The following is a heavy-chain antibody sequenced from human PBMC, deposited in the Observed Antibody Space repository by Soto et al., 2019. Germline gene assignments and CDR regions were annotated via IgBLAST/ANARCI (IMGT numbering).Heavy chain of an antibody. D-gene: IGHD2-15*01. CDR1: GFTFSSYA. J-gene: IGHJ4*02. V-gene: IGHV3-23*01. CDR3: AKRRGAGGHFDY. Sequence: DVQLLESGGGLVQPEGSLRLSCAASGFTFSSYAMGWVRQGPGKGLEWVAVVSIGGSTHYADSVRGRFTISRDSSKNTLSLQMNSLTAADTAVYFCAKRRGAGGHFDYWGQGALVTVSS. CDR2: VSIGGST.